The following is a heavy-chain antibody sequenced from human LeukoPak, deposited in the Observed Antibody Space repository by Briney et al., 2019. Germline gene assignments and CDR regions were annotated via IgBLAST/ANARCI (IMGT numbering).Heavy chain of an antibody. D-gene: IGHD3-22*01. Sequence: ASVKVSCKASGYTFTSYGISWVRQAPGQGLEWMGWISAYNDNTNYAQKLQGRVTMTTDTSTSTAYMGLRSLRSDDTAVYYCARMGVYYYDSSSPEGYAFDIWGQGTMVTVSS. CDR3: ARMGVYYYDSSSPEGYAFDI. CDR2: ISAYNDNT. CDR1: GYTFTSYG. V-gene: IGHV1-18*01. J-gene: IGHJ3*02.